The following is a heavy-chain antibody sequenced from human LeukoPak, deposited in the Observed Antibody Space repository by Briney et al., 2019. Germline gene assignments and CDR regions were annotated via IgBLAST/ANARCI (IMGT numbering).Heavy chain of an antibody. Sequence: SETLSLTCTVSGGSISSYYWSWIRQPPGKGLEWIGYIYYSGSTNYNPSLKSRVTISVDTSKNQFSLKLSSVTAADTAVYYCARTPGTSNYYYYYYMDVWGKGTTVTVSS. D-gene: IGHD1-1*01. CDR2: IYYSGST. CDR3: ARTPGTSNYYYYYYMDV. V-gene: IGHV4-59*01. CDR1: GGSISSYY. J-gene: IGHJ6*03.